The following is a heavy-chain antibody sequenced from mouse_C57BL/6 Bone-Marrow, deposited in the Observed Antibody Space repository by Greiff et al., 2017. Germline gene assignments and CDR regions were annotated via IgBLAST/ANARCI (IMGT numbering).Heavy chain of an antibody. J-gene: IGHJ3*01. V-gene: IGHV14-4*01. Sequence: EVKLMESGAELVRPGASVKLSCTASGFNIKDDYMHWVKQRPEQGLEWIGWIDPENGDTEYASKFQGKATITADTSSNTAYLQLSSLTSEDTAVYYCTVDGYYPFAYWGQGTLVTVSA. CDR1: GFNIKDDY. D-gene: IGHD2-3*01. CDR2: IDPENGDT. CDR3: TVDGYYPFAY.